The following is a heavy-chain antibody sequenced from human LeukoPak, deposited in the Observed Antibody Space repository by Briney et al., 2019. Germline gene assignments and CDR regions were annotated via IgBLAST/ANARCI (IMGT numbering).Heavy chain of an antibody. CDR3: ARGATTVSFNYYYYYMDV. CDR2: IGTAGDT. CDR1: GFTLSSYD. J-gene: IGHJ6*03. V-gene: IGHV3-13*01. D-gene: IGHD4-17*01. Sequence: GGSLRLSCAASGFTLSSYDMHWVRQATGKGLEWVSVIGTAGDTYYPGSVKGRFTISRENAKNSLYLQMNSLRAGDTAVYYFARGATTVSFNYYYYYMDVWGKGTTVTVSS.